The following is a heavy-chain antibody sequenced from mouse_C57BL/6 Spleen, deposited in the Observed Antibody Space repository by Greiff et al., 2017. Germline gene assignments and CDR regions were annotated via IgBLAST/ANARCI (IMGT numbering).Heavy chain of an antibody. CDR2: INPSNGGT. CDR3: ARDFRYDKVAY. CDR1: GYTFTSYW. V-gene: IGHV1-53*01. Sequence: QVQLQQPGTELVKPGASVKLSCKASGYTFTSYWMHWVKPRPGQGLEWIGNINPSNGGTNYNEKFKSKATLTVDKSSSTAYMPLSSLTSEDTAVYYCARDFRYDKVAYWGQVTLVTVSA. J-gene: IGHJ3*01. D-gene: IGHD2-12*01.